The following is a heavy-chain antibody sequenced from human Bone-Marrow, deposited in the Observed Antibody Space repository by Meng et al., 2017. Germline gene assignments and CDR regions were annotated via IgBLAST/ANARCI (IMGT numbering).Heavy chain of an antibody. Sequence: QVHLKGSAPGIVKPSETLSLTCTVSGGSISSYYWSWIRQPPGKGLEWIGYIYYSGSTNYNPSLKSRVTISVDTSKNQFSLKLSSVTAADTAVYYCARFGGHYYDSSGYYKHYWGQGTLVTVSS. CDR2: IYYSGST. CDR1: GGSISSYY. CDR3: ARFGGHYYDSSGYYKHY. J-gene: IGHJ4*02. D-gene: IGHD3-22*01. V-gene: IGHV4-59*01.